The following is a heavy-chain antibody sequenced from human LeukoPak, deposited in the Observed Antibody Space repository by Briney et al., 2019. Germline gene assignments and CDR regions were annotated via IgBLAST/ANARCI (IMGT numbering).Heavy chain of an antibody. J-gene: IGHJ4*02. CDR1: GYSFTAFY. CDR2: ISPYNGNT. V-gene: IGHV1-18*04. D-gene: IGHD4-17*01. CDR3: ATEGGWQPTDYGDHVY. Sequence: ASVKVSCTTSGYSFTAFYIHWVRQAPGQGLEWMGWISPYNGNTNYAQKLQGRVTMTTDTSTSTAYMELRSLRSDDTALYYCATEGGWQPTDYGDHVYWGQGTLVTASS.